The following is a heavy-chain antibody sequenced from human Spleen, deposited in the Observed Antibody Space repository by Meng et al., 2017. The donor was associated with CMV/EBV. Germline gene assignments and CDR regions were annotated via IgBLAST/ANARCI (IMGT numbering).Heavy chain of an antibody. CDR2: INSDGSST. CDR1: GFTFSSYW. Sequence: GESLKISCAASGFTFSSYWMHWVRQAPGKGLVWVSRINSDGSSTSYADSVKGRFTISRDNAKNTLYLQMNSLRAEDTAVYYCARHIGYCTGDSCPNYLDYWGQETLVTVSS. CDR3: ARHIGYCTGDSCPNYLDY. J-gene: IGHJ4*02. D-gene: IGHD2-8*02. V-gene: IGHV3-74*01.